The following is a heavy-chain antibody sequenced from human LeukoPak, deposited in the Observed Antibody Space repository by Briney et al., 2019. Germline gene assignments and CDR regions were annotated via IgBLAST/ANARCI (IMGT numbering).Heavy chain of an antibody. CDR2: ISSSSTYI. Sequence: GRSLRLSCAASGFTVSSNYMSWVRQAPGKGLEWVSSISSSSTYIYYADSVKGRFTISRDNAKNSLYLQMNSLRAEDTAVYYRTRITYYDISGYSYYYYGMDVWGQGTTVTASS. CDR3: TRITYYDISGYSYYYYGMDV. V-gene: IGHV3-21*01. CDR1: GFTVSSNY. J-gene: IGHJ6*02. D-gene: IGHD3-22*01.